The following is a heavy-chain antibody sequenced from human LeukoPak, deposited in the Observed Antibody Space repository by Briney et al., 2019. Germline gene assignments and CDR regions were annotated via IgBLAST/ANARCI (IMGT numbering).Heavy chain of an antibody. CDR1: GFTVSRNY. CDR3: ANLPRGDY. D-gene: IGHD3-10*01. J-gene: IGHJ4*02. V-gene: IGHV3-53*01. CDR2: IYSGGNT. Sequence: GGSLRLSCAASGFTVSRNYMSWVRQAPGKGLEWVSVIYSGGNTYYADFVKGRFTISRDNSKNTLYLQINSLTAEDTAVYYWANLPRGDYWGLGTLVTVSS.